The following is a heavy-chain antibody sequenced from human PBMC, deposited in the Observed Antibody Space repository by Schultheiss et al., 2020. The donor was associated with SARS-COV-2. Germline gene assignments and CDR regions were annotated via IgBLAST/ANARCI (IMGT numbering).Heavy chain of an antibody. J-gene: IGHJ4*02. CDR2: IDWDDDK. CDR1: GFSLSTSGVG. D-gene: IGHD3-10*01. Sequence: SGPTLVKPTQTLTLTCTFSGFSLSTSGVGVGWIRQPPGKALEWLALIDWDDDKYYSTSLKTRLTISKDTSKNQVVLTMTNMDPVDTATYYCARIWLNYYGSEYYFDYWGQGTLVTVSS. CDR3: ARIWLNYYGSEYYFDY. V-gene: IGHV2-70*01.